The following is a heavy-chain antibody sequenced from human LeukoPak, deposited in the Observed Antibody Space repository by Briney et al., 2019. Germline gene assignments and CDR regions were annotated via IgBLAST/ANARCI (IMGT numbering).Heavy chain of an antibody. D-gene: IGHD3-16*02. CDR2: INPNSGGT. V-gene: IGHV1-2*02. Sequence: ASVKVSCKASGYTFTGYYIHWLRQAPGQGLEWMGFINPNSGGTNYAQKFQGRVTMTRDTSISTAYMELSRLRSDDTAVYYCAREGYVWGSYRSFIDYWGQGTLVTVSS. CDR1: GYTFTGYY. CDR3: AREGYVWGSYRSFIDY. J-gene: IGHJ4*02.